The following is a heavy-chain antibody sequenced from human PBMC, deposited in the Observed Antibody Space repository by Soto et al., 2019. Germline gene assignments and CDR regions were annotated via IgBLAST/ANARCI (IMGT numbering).Heavy chain of an antibody. CDR1: RYSYLTDC. CDR2: IHPGDSDT. CDR3: ARRGYSGYELYGMDV. Sequence: GVSLKLSCKGSRYSYLTDCIGCVRQTPGKGLEWMGIIHPGDSDTRYSPSFQGQVTISADKSISTAYLQWSSLKASDTAMYYCARRGYSGYELYGMDVWGEGTTVNGSS. J-gene: IGHJ6*04. D-gene: IGHD5-12*01. V-gene: IGHV5-51*01.